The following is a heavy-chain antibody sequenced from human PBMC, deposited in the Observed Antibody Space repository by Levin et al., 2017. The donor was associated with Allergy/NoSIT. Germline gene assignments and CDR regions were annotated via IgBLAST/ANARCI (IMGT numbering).Heavy chain of an antibody. CDR2: ISPYTGDT. D-gene: IGHD2-8*01. CDR3: DREMAETAADTFDV. V-gene: IGHV1-18*01. CDR1: GFSFSSFA. J-gene: IGHJ3*01. Sequence: ASVKVSCKASGFSFSSFAFTWVRQAPGQGLEWMGWISPYTGDTKFAQKLQDRVSMTTDTPTSTVYMELRNLTSDDTAVYYCDREMAETAADTFDVWGQGTMIIVSS.